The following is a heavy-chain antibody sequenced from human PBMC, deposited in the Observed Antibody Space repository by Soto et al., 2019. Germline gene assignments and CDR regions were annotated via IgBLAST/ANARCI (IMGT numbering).Heavy chain of an antibody. D-gene: IGHD2-21*01. Sequence: QVQLVESGGGVVQPGRSLRLSCAASGGSVSTYYWNWIRQTPGKGLEWIGYIYRTGSTNYNPSLKSRVTISIDTSKNQFSLRLTSVTAADTAVYYCARETGVSYAQGGLLHWGQGTLVTVSS. CDR2: IYRTGST. J-gene: IGHJ1*01. CDR3: ARETGVSYAQGGLLH. CDR1: GGSVSTYY. V-gene: IGHV4-59*02.